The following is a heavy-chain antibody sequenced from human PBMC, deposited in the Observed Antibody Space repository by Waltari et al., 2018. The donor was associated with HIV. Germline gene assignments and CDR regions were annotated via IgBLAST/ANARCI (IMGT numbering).Heavy chain of an antibody. J-gene: IGHJ2*01. CDR3: ARGQGHVTSRNSDYIYFDL. CDR2: INTNSANP. Sequence: QVQLVQSRSELKNPGASVRVSCRASGYNFNAYGIHWVRQAPGQGLEWMGWINTNSANPTYAQGFRGRFVFSLDTAVNTAFLEISSLKADHTAIYYCARGQGHVTSRNSDYIYFDLWGRGTLVGLSS. CDR1: GYNFNAYG. V-gene: IGHV7-4-1*02. D-gene: IGHD4-4*01.